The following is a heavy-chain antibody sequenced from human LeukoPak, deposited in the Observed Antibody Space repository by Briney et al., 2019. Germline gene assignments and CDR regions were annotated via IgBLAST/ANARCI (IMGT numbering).Heavy chain of an antibody. V-gene: IGHV3-53*01. CDR3: ARDHLGGFSDSISCHTNFYS. J-gene: IGHJ4*02. D-gene: IGHD2-2*02. CDR1: GFTVSSSY. Sequence: PGGSLRLSCAASGFTVSSSYMSWVRQAPGKGLEWVSVFYTGGTAYYADSVKGRFTISRDNSKNTLYLQMNSLRAEDTAVYFCARDHLGGFSDSISCHTNFYSWGQGTLVTVSS. CDR2: FYTGGTA.